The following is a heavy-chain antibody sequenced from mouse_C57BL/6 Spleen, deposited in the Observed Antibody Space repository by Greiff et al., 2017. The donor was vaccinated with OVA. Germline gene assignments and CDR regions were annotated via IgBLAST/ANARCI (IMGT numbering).Heavy chain of an antibody. CDR3: ARTCYCGSCAMDY. D-gene: IGHD1-1*01. V-gene: IGHV1-76*01. CDR1: GYTFTDYY. J-gene: IGHJ4*01. Sequence: VQLQESGAELVRPGASVKLSCKASGYTFTDYYINWVKQRPGQGLEWIARIYPGSGNTYYNEKFKGKATLTAEKSSSTAYMQLSSLTSEDSAVYFCARTCYCGSCAMDYWGQGTSVTVSS. CDR2: IYPGSGNT.